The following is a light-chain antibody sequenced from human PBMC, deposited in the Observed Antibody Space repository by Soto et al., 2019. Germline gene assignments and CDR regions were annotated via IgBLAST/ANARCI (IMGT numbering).Light chain of an antibody. Sequence: QPVPSQSPSASASLGASVKSTCTLSSGHSNYAIAWHQQQPETGPRFLMKLNSDGSHTKGDGIPDRFSGSISGAERYLTISSLQSEDEADYYCQTWDTGTQVVFGGATKLTVL. J-gene: IGLJ2*01. CDR1: SGHSNYA. V-gene: IGLV4-69*01. CDR3: QTWDTGTQVV. CDR2: LNSDGSH.